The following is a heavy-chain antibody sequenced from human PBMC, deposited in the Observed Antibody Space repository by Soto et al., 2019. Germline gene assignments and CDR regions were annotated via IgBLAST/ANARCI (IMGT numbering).Heavy chain of an antibody. CDR1: GFTFSSYG. CDR2: IWYDGSNK. J-gene: IGHJ3*02. V-gene: IGHV3-33*01. CDR3: ARDRRGSYYKDAFDI. D-gene: IGHD3-10*01. Sequence: GGSLRLSCAASGFTFSSYGMHWVRQAPGKGLEWVAVIWYDGSNKYYADSVKGRFTISRDNSKNTLYLQMNSLRAEDTAVYYCARDRRGSYYKDAFDIWGPGTMVTVSS.